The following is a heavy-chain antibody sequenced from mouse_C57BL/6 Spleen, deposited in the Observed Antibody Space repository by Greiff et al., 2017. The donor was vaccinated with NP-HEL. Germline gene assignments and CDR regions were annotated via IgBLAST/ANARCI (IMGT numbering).Heavy chain of an antibody. D-gene: IGHD2-4*01. CDR2: ISSGSSTI. CDR3: AGKGLRRGAWFAY. V-gene: IGHV5-17*01. Sequence: EVQLVESGGGLVKPGGSLKLSCAASGFTFSDYGMHWVRQAPEKGLEWVAYISSGSSTIYYADTVKGRFTISRDNAKNTLFLQMTSLRSEDTAMYYCAGKGLRRGAWFAYWGQGTLVTVSA. CDR1: GFTFSDYG. J-gene: IGHJ3*01.